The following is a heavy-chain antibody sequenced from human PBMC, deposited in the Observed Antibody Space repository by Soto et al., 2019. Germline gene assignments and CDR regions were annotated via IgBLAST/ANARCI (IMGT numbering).Heavy chain of an antibody. CDR2: ISGSGGST. Sequence: GGSLRLSCAASGFTFSTYAMTWVRQAPGKGLEWVSGISGSGGSTYYADSVKGRFTISRDNSKNTVYLQMNSLRAEDTAVYYCAKDGYVTAAYYYAMDVWGQGTTVTVSS. D-gene: IGHD3-10*02. CDR1: GFTFSTYA. CDR3: AKDGYVTAAYYYAMDV. J-gene: IGHJ6*02. V-gene: IGHV3-23*01.